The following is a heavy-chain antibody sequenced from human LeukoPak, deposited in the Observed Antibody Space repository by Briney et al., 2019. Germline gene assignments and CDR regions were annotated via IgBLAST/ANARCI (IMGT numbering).Heavy chain of an antibody. CDR1: GFTFSSYG. V-gene: IGHV3-33*01. D-gene: IGHD2-2*01. J-gene: IGHJ6*04. Sequence: PGRSLRLSCAASGFTFSSYGMHWVRQAPSKGLEWVAVIWYDGSNKYYADSVKGRFTISRDNSKNTLYLQMNSLRAEDTAVYYCARALSTSPLGYYYGMDVWGKGTTVTVSS. CDR3: ARALSTSPLGYYYGMDV. CDR2: IWYDGSNK.